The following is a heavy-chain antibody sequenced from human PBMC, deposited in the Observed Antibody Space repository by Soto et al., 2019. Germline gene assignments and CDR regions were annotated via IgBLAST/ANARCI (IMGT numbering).Heavy chain of an antibody. CDR3: ARGRDQPPVGLYFDS. CDR2: IIPMFGTP. CDR1: GGAFNNYI. Sequence: QVQLVQSGAEVKKPGSSVKVSCKASGGAFNNYIFDWVRQAPGQGLEWMGGIIPMFGTPKYAQTFQDRITISADVSTGTAYMELTSRRFDDTAIYYCARGRDQPPVGLYFDSWGEGTRVTVSS. D-gene: IGHD1-26*01. J-gene: IGHJ4*02. V-gene: IGHV1-69*01.